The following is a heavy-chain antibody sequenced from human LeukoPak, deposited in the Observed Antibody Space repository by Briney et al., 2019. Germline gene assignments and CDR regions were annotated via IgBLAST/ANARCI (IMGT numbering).Heavy chain of an antibody. CDR3: AKGLNYGSGSYPPYFDY. V-gene: IGHV3-9*01. CDR1: GFTFDDYA. Sequence: GRSLRLSCAASGFTFDDYAMHWVRQAPGKGLEWVSGISWNSGSIGYADSVKGRFTISRDNSKNTLYLQMNSLRAEDTAVYYCAKGLNYGSGSYPPYFDYWGQGTLVTVSS. J-gene: IGHJ4*02. CDR2: ISWNSGSI. D-gene: IGHD3-10*01.